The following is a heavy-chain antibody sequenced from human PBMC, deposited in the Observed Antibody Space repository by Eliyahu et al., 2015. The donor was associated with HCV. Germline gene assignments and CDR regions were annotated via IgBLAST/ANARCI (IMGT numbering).Heavy chain of an antibody. J-gene: IGHJ6*02. CDR1: GFSLSNARMG. D-gene: IGHD6-13*01. V-gene: IGHV2-26*01. CDR2: IFSNDEK. Sequence: QVTLKESGPVLVKPTETLTLTCTVSGFSLSNARMGVSWIRQPPGKALEWLAHIFSNDEKSYSTSLKSRLTISKDTSKSQVVLTMTNMDPVDTATYYCARIKMGEIGWQQLVERAYYYYGMDVRGQGTTVTVSS. CDR3: ARIKMGEIGWQQLVERAYYYYGMDV.